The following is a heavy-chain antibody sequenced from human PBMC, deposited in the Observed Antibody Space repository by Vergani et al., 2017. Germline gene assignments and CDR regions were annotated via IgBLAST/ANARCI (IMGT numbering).Heavy chain of an antibody. Sequence: EVQVVESGGGLVQPGGSLRLACAASGFTFSSYEMNWVRQAPGKGLEWVSYISGSGSTIYYTDSVKGRFTISRDNAKNSLYLQMNNLIAEDTAVYYCARDSAGVFIDYWGQGTLVTVSS. CDR1: GFTFSSYE. J-gene: IGHJ4*02. CDR3: ARDSAGVFIDY. V-gene: IGHV3-48*03. CDR2: ISGSGSTI. D-gene: IGHD3-3*01.